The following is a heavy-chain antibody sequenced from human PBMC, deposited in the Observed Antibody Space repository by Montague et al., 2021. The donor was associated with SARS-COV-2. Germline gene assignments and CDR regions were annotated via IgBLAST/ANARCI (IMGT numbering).Heavy chain of an antibody. CDR3: ARHWGIAAAGN. V-gene: IGHV4-39*01. CDR2: INYSGTT. CDR1: GGSITDRTYH. Sequence: SETLSLTCSVSGGSITDRTYHWGCIRQSPGKGLEWIGAINYSGTTXYXXSLKRRVTISLDTAKNQFSLKMTSVTAADTAVYYCARHWGIAAAGNWGQGTLVTVSS. J-gene: IGHJ4*02. D-gene: IGHD6-13*01.